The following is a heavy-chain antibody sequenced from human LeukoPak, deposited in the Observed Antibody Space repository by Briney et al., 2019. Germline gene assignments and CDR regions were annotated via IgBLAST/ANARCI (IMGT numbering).Heavy chain of an antibody. V-gene: IGHV3-20*04. J-gene: IGHJ6*03. D-gene: IGHD2-15*01. CDR1: GFTFDDYG. Sequence: PGGSLRLSCAASGFTFDDYGMSWVRQAPGKGLEWVSGINWNGGSTGYADSVKGRFTISRDNAKNSLYLQMNSLRAEDTALYYCARATCSGGSCYSLNYYYYYMDVWGKGTTVTVSS. CDR3: ARATCSGGSCYSLNYYYYYMDV. CDR2: INWNGGST.